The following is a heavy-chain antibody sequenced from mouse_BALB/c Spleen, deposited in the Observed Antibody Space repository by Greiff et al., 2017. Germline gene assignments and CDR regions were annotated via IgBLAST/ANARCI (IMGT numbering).Heavy chain of an antibody. CDR2: INSNGGST. Sequence: EVQRVESGGGLVQPGGSLKLSCAASGFTFSSYGMSWVRQTPDKRLELVANINSNGGSTYYPDSVKGRFTISRDNAKNTLYLQMSSLKSEDTAMYCGARKGALYAMDYWGQGTSVTVSS. CDR1: GFTFSSYG. CDR3: ARKGALYAMDY. V-gene: IGHV5-6-3*01. J-gene: IGHJ4*01.